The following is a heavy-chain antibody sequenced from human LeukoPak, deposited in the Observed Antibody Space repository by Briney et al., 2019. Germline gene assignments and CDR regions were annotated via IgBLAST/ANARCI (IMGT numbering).Heavy chain of an antibody. Sequence: TSSETLSLTCTVSGGSISSRSEFWGWIRQPPGKGLEWVGHISYSGGTKYNPSLQSRVTISIDTSKNQFSLNLSSVTAADTAVYYCARRVIMSAAGVPDTWLDPWGQGILVTVSS. D-gene: IGHD2-8*01. V-gene: IGHV4-61*05. J-gene: IGHJ5*02. CDR3: ARRVIMSAAGVPDTWLDP. CDR2: ISYSGGT. CDR1: GGSISSRSEF.